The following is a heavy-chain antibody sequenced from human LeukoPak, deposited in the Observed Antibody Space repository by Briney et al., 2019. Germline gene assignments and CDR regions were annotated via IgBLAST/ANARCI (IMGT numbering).Heavy chain of an antibody. CDR3: ARTRPDIVVVPAAISQRGYYYYYYYMDV. D-gene: IGHD2-2*02. CDR1: GGSFSGYY. V-gene: IGHV4-34*01. J-gene: IGHJ6*03. Sequence: SSETLSLTCAVYGGSFSGYYWSWIRQPPGKGLEWIGEIYHSGSTNYNPSLKSRVTISVDTSKNQFSLKLSSVTAADTAVYYCARTRPDIVVVPAAISQRGYYYYYYYMDVWGKGTTVTVSS. CDR2: IYHSGST.